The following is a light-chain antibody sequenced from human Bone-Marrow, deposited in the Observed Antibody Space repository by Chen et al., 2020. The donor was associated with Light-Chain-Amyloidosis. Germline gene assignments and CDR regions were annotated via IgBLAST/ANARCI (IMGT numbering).Light chain of an antibody. J-gene: IGLJ1*01. CDR3: ISYRVTSTLAV. Sequence: QSALTQPASVSGSPGQAIPISCTGTSSDVGGYNYVSWSQQYPGKAPRLIIYEVSNRPSGVSNRCSGSKSGNTASLTISGLQTDDEADYYCISYRVTSTLAVVGTGTKVTV. CDR1: SSDVGGYNY. V-gene: IGLV2-14*01. CDR2: EVS.